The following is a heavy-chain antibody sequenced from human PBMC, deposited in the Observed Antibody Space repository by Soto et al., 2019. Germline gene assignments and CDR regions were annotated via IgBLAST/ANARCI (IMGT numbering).Heavy chain of an antibody. CDR2: IYYSGST. Sequence: SETLSLTCTVSGGSISSSSYYWGWIRQPPGKGLEWIGSIYYSGSTYYNPSLKSRVTISRDTSKNTLYLQMNSLRVEDTAVYYCARDTPGPLSFDPWGQGTQVTVSS. CDR1: GGSISSSSYY. CDR3: ARDTPGPLSFDP. V-gene: IGHV4-39*02. J-gene: IGHJ5*02.